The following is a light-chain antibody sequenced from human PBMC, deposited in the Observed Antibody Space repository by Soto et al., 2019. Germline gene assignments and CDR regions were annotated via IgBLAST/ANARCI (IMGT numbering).Light chain of an antibody. V-gene: IGLV2-14*01. CDR1: SSDVGGYNY. CDR2: DVS. CDR3: SSYTISSTLGD. J-gene: IGLJ1*01. Sequence: QSALTQPASVSGSPGQSITISCTGTSSDVGGYNYVSWYQQHPGKAPKLMIYDVSNRPSGVSNRFSGSKSGNTASLTISGLQAEDEADYYCSSYTISSTLGDFGTGTKVTVL.